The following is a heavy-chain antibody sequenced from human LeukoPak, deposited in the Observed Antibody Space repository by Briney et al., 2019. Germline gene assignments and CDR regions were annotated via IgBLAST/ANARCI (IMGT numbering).Heavy chain of an antibody. CDR2: IYYSGST. D-gene: IGHD3-16*01. J-gene: IGHJ4*02. CDR3: ASYDYVWGSYDY. V-gene: IGHV4-39*01. Sequence: SETLSLTCTVSGGSISSSSYYWGWIRQPPGKGLEWIGRIYYSGSTYYNPYLKSRVTISVDTSKNQFSLKLSSVTAADTAVYYCASYDYVWGSYDYWGQRTLVTVSS. CDR1: GGSISSSSYY.